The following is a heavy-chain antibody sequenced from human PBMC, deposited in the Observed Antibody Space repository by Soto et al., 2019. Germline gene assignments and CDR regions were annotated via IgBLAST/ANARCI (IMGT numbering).Heavy chain of an antibody. CDR2: ISTSDSI. CDR3: ARDVGYYDSSGYFDY. Sequence: DYGGSCIRQATGKGLEWVSYISTSDSIYYADSVKGRFTISRDNAKNSLYLEMNSLRAEDTAVYYCARDVGYYDSSGYFDYWGQGTLVTVSS. V-gene: IGHV3-11*01. D-gene: IGHD3-22*01. CDR1: DYG. J-gene: IGHJ4*02.